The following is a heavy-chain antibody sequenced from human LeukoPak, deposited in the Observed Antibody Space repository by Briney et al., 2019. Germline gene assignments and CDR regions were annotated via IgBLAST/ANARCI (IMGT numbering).Heavy chain of an antibody. CDR2: MNPNSGNT. J-gene: IGHJ5*02. Sequence: ASVKVSCKASGGTFSSYAINWVRQATGQGLEWMGWMNPNSGNTGYAQKFQGRVTMTRNTSMSTAYMELSSLRSEDTAVYYCARVWFGELEDWFDPWGQGTLVTVSS. D-gene: IGHD3-10*01. CDR1: GGTFSSYA. CDR3: ARVWFGELEDWFDP. V-gene: IGHV1-8*02.